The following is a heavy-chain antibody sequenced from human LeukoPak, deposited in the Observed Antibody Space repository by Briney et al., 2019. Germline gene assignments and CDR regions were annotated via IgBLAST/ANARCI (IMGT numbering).Heavy chain of an antibody. V-gene: IGHV3-64D*06. J-gene: IGHJ4*02. CDR1: GFTVSSNY. Sequence: PGGSLRLSCAASGFTVSSNYMSWVRQAPGKGLDYVSAINSNGGDTYYADSVKGRFTFSRDNSKNTLYLQMSSLRAEDTAIYYCVRVFGSGSGKYYADYWGQGTLVTVSS. CDR2: INSNGGDT. D-gene: IGHD3-10*01. CDR3: VRVFGSGSGKYYADY.